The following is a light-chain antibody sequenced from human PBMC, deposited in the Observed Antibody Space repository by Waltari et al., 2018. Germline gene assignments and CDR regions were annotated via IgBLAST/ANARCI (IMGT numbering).Light chain of an antibody. CDR3: QQYDGSVVT. Sequence: EIVLTQSPGTLSVSPAERVSVSCRASQTITGSWLTWYHQKPGQAPRLLIYGASNRAPGIPDRFSGSGSGTDFTLTISRLEPEDSAVYYCQQYDGSVVTFGGGTKVEIK. CDR2: GAS. CDR1: QTITGSW. J-gene: IGKJ4*01. V-gene: IGKV3-20*01.